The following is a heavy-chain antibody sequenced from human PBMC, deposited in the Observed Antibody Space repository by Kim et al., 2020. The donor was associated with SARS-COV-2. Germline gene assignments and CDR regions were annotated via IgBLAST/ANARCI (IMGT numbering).Heavy chain of an antibody. Sequence: GGSLRLSCAASGFTFDDYAMHWVRQAPGKGLEWVSGISWNSGSIGYADSVKGRFTISRDNAKNSLYLQMNSLRAEDTALYYCAKDIKRGHYYYGMDVWGQGTTVTVSS. CDR1: GFTFDDYA. D-gene: IGHD3-10*01. V-gene: IGHV3-9*01. CDR2: ISWNSGSI. J-gene: IGHJ6*02. CDR3: AKDIKRGHYYYGMDV.